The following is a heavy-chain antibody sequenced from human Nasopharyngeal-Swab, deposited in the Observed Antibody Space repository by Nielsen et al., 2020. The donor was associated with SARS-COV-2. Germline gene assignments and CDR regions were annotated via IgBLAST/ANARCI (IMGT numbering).Heavy chain of an antibody. V-gene: IGHV4-30-4*08. CDR2: IYFSGST. J-gene: IGHJ5*02. Sequence: SETLSLTCTVSGGSISSGDYYWTWIRQPPGKGLEWIGYIYFSGSTSYNPSLKSRLTISVDTSKSRFSLKLSSVTAADTAVYYCARGLLGFCSSGSCYRLFDPWGQGTRVTVSS. D-gene: IGHD2-2*01. CDR1: GGSISSGDYY. CDR3: ARGLLGFCSSGSCYRLFDP.